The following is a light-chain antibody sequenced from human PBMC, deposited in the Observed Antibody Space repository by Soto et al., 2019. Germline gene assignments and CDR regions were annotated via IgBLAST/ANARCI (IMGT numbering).Light chain of an antibody. J-gene: IGLJ3*02. Sequence: QSALTQPASVSGSPGQSITISCTGTSSDVGGYDYVSWYQQHPGKAPKLMIYEVHNRPSGVSDRFSGSKSGNTASLTISGLQAEDEADYYCSSFTSSGTLEMVVGGGTKLTVL. CDR2: EVH. V-gene: IGLV2-14*01. CDR3: SSFTSSGTLEMV. CDR1: SSDVGGYDY.